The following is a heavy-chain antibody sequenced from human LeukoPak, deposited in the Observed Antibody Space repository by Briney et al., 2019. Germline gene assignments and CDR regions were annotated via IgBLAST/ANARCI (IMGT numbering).Heavy chain of an antibody. CDR2: IYYSGNT. J-gene: IGHJ4*02. Sequence: SETLSLTCTVSGVSISSSNSYWGWIRQPPGKGLEWIGSIYYSGNTYYNASLKSQVSISIDTSKNQFSLRLTSVTAADTAVYYCARGPASGYDSFDHWGQGTLVTVSS. CDR1: GVSISSSNSY. CDR3: ARGPASGYDSFDH. D-gene: IGHD5-12*01. V-gene: IGHV4-39*01.